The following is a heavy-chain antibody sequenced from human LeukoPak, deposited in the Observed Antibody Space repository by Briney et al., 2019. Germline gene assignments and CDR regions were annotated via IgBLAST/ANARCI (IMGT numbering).Heavy chain of an antibody. D-gene: IGHD6-13*01. V-gene: IGHV3-30*18. CDR3: AKVRDSSSWSYYYYYYGMDV. J-gene: IGHJ6*04. CDR1: GFTFSSYG. Sequence: GRSLRLSCAASGFTFSSYGMHWVRQAPGKGLEWVAVISYDGTNKYYADSVKGRFTISRDNSKNTLYLQMNSLRAEGTAVYYCAKVRDSSSWSYYYYYYGMDVWGKGTTVTVSS. CDR2: ISYDGTNK.